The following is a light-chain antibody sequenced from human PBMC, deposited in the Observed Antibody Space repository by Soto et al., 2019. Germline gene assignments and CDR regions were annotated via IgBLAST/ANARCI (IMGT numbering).Light chain of an antibody. Sequence: IEMTQSPATLSVSPGERATLSCRASQSVSSNLVWYQQKPGQAPRLLIYGASTRVTGIPARFSGSGSGTEFTLTISSLQSEDFATYYCQQYNSYWRTFGQGTKVDIK. CDR1: QSVSSN. CDR2: GAS. V-gene: IGKV3-15*01. CDR3: QQYNSYWRT. J-gene: IGKJ1*01.